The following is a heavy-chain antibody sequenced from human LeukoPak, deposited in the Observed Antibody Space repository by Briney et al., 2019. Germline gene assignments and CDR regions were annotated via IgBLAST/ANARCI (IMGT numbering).Heavy chain of an antibody. CDR2: ISSSSSYI. Sequence: GGSLRLSCAASGFTFSSYSMNWVRQAPGKGLEWVSSISSSSSYIYYADSVKGRFTISRDNAKNSLYLQINSLRAEDTAVYYCARDHGYCSGGKCYAEFDYWGQGTLVTVSS. D-gene: IGHD2-15*01. CDR1: GFTFSSYS. CDR3: ARDHGYCSGGKCYAEFDY. V-gene: IGHV3-21*01. J-gene: IGHJ4*02.